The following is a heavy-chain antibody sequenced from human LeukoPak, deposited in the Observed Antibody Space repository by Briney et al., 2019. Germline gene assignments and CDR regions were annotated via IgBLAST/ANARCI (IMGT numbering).Heavy chain of an antibody. D-gene: IGHD1-26*01. Sequence: GGSLRLSCAASGFSFSSYEMNWVRQAPGKGLEWVSYISASGTTIYYADSVKGRFTISRDNAEKSLYLQMNSLRAEDTAVYYCARVLVGAKPHDAFDIWGQGTMVTVSS. CDR1: GFSFSSYE. CDR3: ARVLVGAKPHDAFDI. J-gene: IGHJ3*02. CDR2: ISASGTTI. V-gene: IGHV3-48*03.